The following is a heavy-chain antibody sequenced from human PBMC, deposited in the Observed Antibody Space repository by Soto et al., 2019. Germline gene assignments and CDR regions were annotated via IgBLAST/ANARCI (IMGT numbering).Heavy chain of an antibody. CDR2: TYYSGST. J-gene: IGHJ4*02. V-gene: IGHV4-31*03. D-gene: IGHD3-9*01. CDR3: ALFSYDILTGYLGGLDY. CDR1: GGXISSGGDY. Sequence: SETLSLTCTVSGGXISSGGDYWSWIRQHPGKGLEWIGYTYYSGSTYYNPALKSRLTISVDTSKNQFSLKLRSVTAADTAVYYCALFSYDILTGYLGGLDYWGQGTLVTVSS.